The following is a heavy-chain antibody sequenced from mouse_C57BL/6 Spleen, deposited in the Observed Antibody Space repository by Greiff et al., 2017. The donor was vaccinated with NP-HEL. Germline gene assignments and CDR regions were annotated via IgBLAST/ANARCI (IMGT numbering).Heavy chain of an antibody. CDR3: ATPNFWFAY. J-gene: IGHJ3*01. D-gene: IGHD4-1*01. CDR1: GYSITSGYY. Sequence: EVQVVESGPGLVKPSQSLSLTCSVTGYSITSGYYWNWIRQFPGNKLEWMGYISYDGSNNYNPSLKNRISITRDTSKNQFFLKLNSVTTEDTATYYCATPNFWFAYWGQGTLVTVSA. CDR2: ISYDGSN. V-gene: IGHV3-6*01.